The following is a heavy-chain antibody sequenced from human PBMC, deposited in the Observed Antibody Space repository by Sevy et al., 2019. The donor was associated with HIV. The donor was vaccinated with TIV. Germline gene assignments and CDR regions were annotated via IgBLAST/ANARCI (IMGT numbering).Heavy chain of an antibody. D-gene: IGHD3-9*01. CDR1: GFTFSSYA. V-gene: IGHV3-30-3*01. J-gene: IGHJ5*02. Sequence: EGSLRLSCAASGFTFSSYAMHWVRQAPGKALEWVAVIAYDGSNKYYADSVKGRFTISRDNSKNTLYLQMNSLRAEDMAVYYCARDLNILTGYYNGGLDPWGQGTLVTVSS. CDR3: ARDLNILTGYYNGGLDP. CDR2: IAYDGSNK.